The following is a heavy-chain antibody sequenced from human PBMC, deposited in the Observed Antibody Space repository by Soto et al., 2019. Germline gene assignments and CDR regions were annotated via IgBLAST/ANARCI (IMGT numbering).Heavy chain of an antibody. D-gene: IGHD6-13*01. V-gene: IGHV3-21*01. CDR3: ARDLKAAGANWFDP. Sequence: GGSLRLSCAASGFTFSSYSMNWVRQAPGKGLEWVSSISSSSSYIYYADSVKGRFTISRDNAKNSLYLQMNSLRAEDTAVYYCARDLKAAGANWFDPWGQGTLVTVSS. CDR2: ISSSSSYI. CDR1: GFTFSSYS. J-gene: IGHJ5*02.